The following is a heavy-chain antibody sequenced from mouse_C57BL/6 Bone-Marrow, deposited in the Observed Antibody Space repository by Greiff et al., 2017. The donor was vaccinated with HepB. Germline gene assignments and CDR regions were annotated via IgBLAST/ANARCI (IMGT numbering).Heavy chain of an antibody. D-gene: IGHD2-12*01. Sequence: EVQLQQSGPVLVKPGPSVKISCKASGFTFTDYYMHWVKKSHGRSLEWIGLVYPYNGGTSYNQKFKGKATLTVDTSSSTAYMEQNNLTSEDSAVLCWASKGELDCYAMDYWGQGTSVTVSS. CDR3: ASKGELDCYAMDY. CDR1: GFTFTDYY. J-gene: IGHJ4*01. V-gene: IGHV1-36*01. CDR2: VYPYNGGT.